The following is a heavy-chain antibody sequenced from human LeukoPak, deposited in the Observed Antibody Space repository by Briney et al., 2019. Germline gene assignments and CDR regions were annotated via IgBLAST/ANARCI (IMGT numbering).Heavy chain of an antibody. V-gene: IGHV3-23*01. D-gene: IGHD4-11*01. Sequence: GESLRLSCAASGFTFSIYAMRSVRQAPGKGLEWVSAMSGSGDRTYYADSVKGRFPISRDNSKNTLYLQMNSLRAEDTAVYYCAKEGLRSKVSYYYYYMDVWGKGTTVTVSS. CDR3: AKEGLRSKVSYYYYYMDV. J-gene: IGHJ6*03. CDR2: MSGSGDRT. CDR1: GFTFSIYA.